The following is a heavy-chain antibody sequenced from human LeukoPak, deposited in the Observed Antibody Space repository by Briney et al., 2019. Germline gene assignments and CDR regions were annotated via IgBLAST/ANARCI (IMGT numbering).Heavy chain of an antibody. V-gene: IGHV4-59*01. CDR2: IYHSGST. J-gene: IGHJ6*02. CDR3: AGDHSSGYYWLSYGMDA. D-gene: IGHD3-22*01. Sequence: PSETLSLTCTVSGGSIRSYYWSWVRQPPGKGLEWIGYIYHSGSTSYNPSLKSRVNLSVDMAKNQISLKMSSVTAADTAVYYCAGDHSSGYYWLSYGMDAWGQGTTVTVSS. CDR1: GGSIRSYY.